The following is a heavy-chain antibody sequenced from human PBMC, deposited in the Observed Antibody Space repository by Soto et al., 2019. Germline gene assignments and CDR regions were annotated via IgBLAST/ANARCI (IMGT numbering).Heavy chain of an antibody. Sequence: PSETLSLTCTVSGGSISTNNWWSWVRQPPGKGLEWIGEIYHNEIMKYNPSLTNFNPSLKSRVTISVDKSKNQFSLKLTSVTAADTAVYYCVCLGTDVEADGPDYWSRGSLDTVSS. D-gene: IGHD6-13*01. J-gene: IGHJ4*01. V-gene: IGHV4-4*02. CDR1: GGSISTNNW. CDR2: IYHNEIMKYNPSLT. CDR3: VCLGTDVEADGPDY.